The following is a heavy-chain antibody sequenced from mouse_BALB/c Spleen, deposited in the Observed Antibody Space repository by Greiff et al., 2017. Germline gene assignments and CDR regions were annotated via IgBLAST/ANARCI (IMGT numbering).Heavy chain of an antibody. CDR3: ARGGAYYGNSFDY. V-gene: IGHV2-6-7*01. Sequence: QVQLKESGPGLVAPSQSLSITCTVSGFSLTGYGVNWVRQPPGKGLEWLGMIWGDGSTDYNSALKSRLSISKDNSKSQVFLKMNSLQTDDTARYYCARGGAYYGNSFDYWGQGTTLTVSS. CDR1: GFSLTGYG. J-gene: IGHJ2*01. CDR2: IWGDGST. D-gene: IGHD2-10*01.